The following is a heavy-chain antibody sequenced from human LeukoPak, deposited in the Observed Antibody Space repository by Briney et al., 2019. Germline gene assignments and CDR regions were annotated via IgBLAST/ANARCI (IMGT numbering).Heavy chain of an antibody. V-gene: IGHV3-21*01. D-gene: IGHD6-13*01. CDR3: ARGGSSPRPFDY. CDR2: ISSSSSYI. Sequence: PGGSLRLSCAASGFTFSSYSMNWVRQAPGKGLEWVSSISSSSSYIYYADSVKGRFTISRDNAKNSLYLQMNSLRAEDTAVYYCARGGSSPRPFDYWGQGTLVTVSS. J-gene: IGHJ4*02. CDR1: GFTFSSYS.